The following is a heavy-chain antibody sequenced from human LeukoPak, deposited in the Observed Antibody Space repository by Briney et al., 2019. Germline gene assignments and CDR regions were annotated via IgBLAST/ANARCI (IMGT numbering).Heavy chain of an antibody. CDR1: GDSFSDYY. J-gene: IGHJ4*02. V-gene: IGHV1-69*05. CDR3: AREGGGARSYYFDY. D-gene: IGHD3-16*01. CDR2: IIPIFGTA. Sequence: ASVKVSCKASGDSFSDYYVHWVQQAPGQGLEWMGGIIPIFGTANYAQKFQGRVTITTDESTSTAYMELSSLRSEDTAVYYCAREGGGARSYYFDYWGQGTLVTVSS.